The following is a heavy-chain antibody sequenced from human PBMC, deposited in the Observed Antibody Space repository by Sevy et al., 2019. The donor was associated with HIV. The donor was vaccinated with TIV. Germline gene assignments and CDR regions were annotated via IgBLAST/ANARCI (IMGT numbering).Heavy chain of an antibody. CDR2: ISGSGGSR. J-gene: IGHJ4*02. D-gene: IGHD6-13*01. CDR1: GFTFSSYA. Sequence: GGSLRLSCAASGFTFSSYAMSWVRQAPGKGLEWVSAISGSGGSRYYADSVKGPFTISRDDSKNTLYLQMNSLRAEDTAVYYCAKGEDLGIAAAGINGYWGQGTLVTVSS. CDR3: AKGEDLGIAAAGINGY. V-gene: IGHV3-23*01.